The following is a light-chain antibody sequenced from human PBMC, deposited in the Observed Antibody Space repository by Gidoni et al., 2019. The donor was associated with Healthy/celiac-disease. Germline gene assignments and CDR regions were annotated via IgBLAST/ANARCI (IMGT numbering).Light chain of an antibody. CDR2: LGS. Sequence: DIVMTQSPLSLPVTPGEPASISCRSSQSLLHSNGYNYLDWYLQKPGQSPQLLIYLGSNRASGVPDRFRGSGSGTDFTLKISRVEAEDVGVYYCMQALQTPLITFGQGTRLEIK. J-gene: IGKJ5*01. CDR1: QSLLHSNGYNY. V-gene: IGKV2-28*01. CDR3: MQALQTPLIT.